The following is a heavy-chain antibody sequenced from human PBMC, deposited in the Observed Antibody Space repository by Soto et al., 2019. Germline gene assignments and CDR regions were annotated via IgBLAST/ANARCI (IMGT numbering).Heavy chain of an antibody. V-gene: IGHV3-23*01. CDR3: AKGTYYYDSSPYYGY. Sequence: EVQLLESGGGLVQPGGSLRLSCAASGFTFSSYDMSWVRQAPGKGLEWVSAISGSGGSTYYADSVKGRFTISRDNSKNTLYLQMNSLRAEDTALYYCAKGTYYYDSSPYYGYWGQGTLVPVSS. CDR2: ISGSGGST. CDR1: GFTFSSYD. J-gene: IGHJ4*02. D-gene: IGHD3-22*01.